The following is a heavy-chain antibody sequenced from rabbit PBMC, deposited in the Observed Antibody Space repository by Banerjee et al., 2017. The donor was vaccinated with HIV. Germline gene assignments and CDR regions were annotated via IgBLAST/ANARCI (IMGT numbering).Heavy chain of an antibody. CDR2: IDTDWDSA. CDR3: ARDLAGVIGWNFNL. Sequence: WIGCIDTDWDSAFYASWVISRFTISKTSSTTVTLQMTSLTAADTASYFCARDLAGVIGWNFNLWGPGTLVTVS. J-gene: IGHJ4*01. D-gene: IGHD4-1*01. V-gene: IGHV1S40*01.